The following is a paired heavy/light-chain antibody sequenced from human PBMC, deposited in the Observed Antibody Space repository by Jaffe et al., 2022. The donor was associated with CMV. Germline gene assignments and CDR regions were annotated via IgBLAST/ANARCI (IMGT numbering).Heavy chain of an antibody. Sequence: EVQLVESGGGLVKPGGSLRLSCAASGFTFSNAWMSWVRQAPGKGLEWVGRIKSKTDGGTTDYAAPVKGRFTISRDDSKNTLYLQMNSLKTEDTAVYYCTALHFDWLRPHYYYYYYMDVWGKGTTVTVSS. J-gene: IGHJ6*03. V-gene: IGHV3-15*01. CDR3: TALHFDWLRPHYYYYYYMDV. D-gene: IGHD3-9*01. CDR2: IKSKTDGGTT. CDR1: GFTFSNAW.
Light chain of an antibody. CDR3: QQYTT. V-gene: IGKV3-15*01. J-gene: IGKJ1*01. CDR2: GAS. Sequence: EIVMTQSPATLSVSPGERATLSCRASQSVSSNLAWYQQKPGQAPRLLIYGASTRATGIPARFSGSGSGTEFTLTISSLQSEDFAVYYCQQYTTFGQGTKVEIK. CDR1: QSVSSN.